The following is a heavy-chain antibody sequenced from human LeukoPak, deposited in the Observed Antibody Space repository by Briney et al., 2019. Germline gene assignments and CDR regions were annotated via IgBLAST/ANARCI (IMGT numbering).Heavy chain of an antibody. CDR1: GFTFSSYG. D-gene: IGHD6-19*01. J-gene: IGHJ4*02. CDR3: ARLVVSGWYGYYFDY. CDR2: ISSSSRYI. Sequence: GGSLRLSCAASGFTFSSYGMNWVRQAPGKGLEWVSSISSSSRYIYYADSVKGRFTISRDNAKSSLYLQMNSLRAEDTAVYYCARLVVSGWYGYYFDYWGQGTLVTVSS. V-gene: IGHV3-21*01.